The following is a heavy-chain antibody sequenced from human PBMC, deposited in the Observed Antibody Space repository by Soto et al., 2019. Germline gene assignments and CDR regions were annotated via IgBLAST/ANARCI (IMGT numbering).Heavy chain of an antibody. V-gene: IGHV3-15*07. Sequence: PGGSRRLSCAALGVPFLNPWLSGVSKAPGRGLEWVGRIKSKTDGGATDYAAPVKGRFTISRDDSKNTLYLQMNSLKTEDTAVYYCITLKGGIVVVPAAMRGAYYYSGMAVWGQGTKVTVSS. CDR3: ITLKGGIVVVPAAMRGAYYYSGMAV. D-gene: IGHD2-2*01. CDR1: GVPFLNPW. CDR2: IKSKTDGGAT. J-gene: IGHJ6*02.